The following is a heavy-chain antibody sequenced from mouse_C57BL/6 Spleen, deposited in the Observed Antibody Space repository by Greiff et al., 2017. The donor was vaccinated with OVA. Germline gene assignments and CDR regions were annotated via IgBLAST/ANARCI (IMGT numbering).Heavy chain of an antibody. CDR2: IDPSDSET. CDR3: ARGDDYDSYYFAMDY. J-gene: IGHJ4*01. Sequence: VQLQQPGAELVRPGSSVKLSCKASGYTFTSYWMHWVKQRPIQGLEWIGNIDPSDSETHYNQKFKDKATLTVDKSSSTAYMQLSSLTSEYSAVYYCARGDDYDSYYFAMDYWGKGTSVTVSS. CDR1: GYTFTSYW. D-gene: IGHD2-4*01. V-gene: IGHV1-52*01.